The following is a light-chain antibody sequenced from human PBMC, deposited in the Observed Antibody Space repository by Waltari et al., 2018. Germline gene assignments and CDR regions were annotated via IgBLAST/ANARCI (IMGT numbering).Light chain of an antibody. CDR3: AAWDDSLNGPV. CDR2: VNN. V-gene: IGLV1-44*01. Sequence: QSVLTQPPSASGTPGQRVTISCSGSSSNIGSNTVNWYQQLPGTAPKLLIYVNNRGPSGVPDRFSGSKSGTSASLAIGGLQSEDEADYYCAAWDDSLNGPVFGGGTKLTVL. CDR1: SSNIGSNT. J-gene: IGLJ2*01.